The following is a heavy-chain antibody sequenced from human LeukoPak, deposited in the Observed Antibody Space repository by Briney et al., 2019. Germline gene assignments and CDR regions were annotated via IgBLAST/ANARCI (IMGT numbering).Heavy chain of an antibody. V-gene: IGHV4-34*01. CDR1: GGSFSGYY. CDR3: ARRFDSSGWSAYYYYYYGMDV. CDR2: INHSGST. D-gene: IGHD6-19*01. Sequence: PSETLSLTCAVYGGSFSGYYWSWIRQPPGKGLEWIGEINHSGSTNYNPSLKSRVTISVDTSKNQSSLKLSSVTAADTAVYYCARRFDSSGWSAYYYYYYGMDVWGQGTTVTVSS. J-gene: IGHJ6*02.